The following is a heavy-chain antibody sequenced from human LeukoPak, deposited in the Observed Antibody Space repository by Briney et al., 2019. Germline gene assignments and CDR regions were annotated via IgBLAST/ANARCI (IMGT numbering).Heavy chain of an antibody. V-gene: IGHV1-2*02. Sequence: ASVKVSCKASGYTFTGYHIHWERQAPGQGLEWMGWINPNSGGTNYAQKFQGRVTMTRDTSISTAYMELSRLRSDDTAVYYCARVVGVQGWFDPWGQGTLVTVSS. CDR3: ARVVGVQGWFDP. J-gene: IGHJ5*02. CDR1: GYTFTGYH. D-gene: IGHD2-15*01. CDR2: INPNSGGT.